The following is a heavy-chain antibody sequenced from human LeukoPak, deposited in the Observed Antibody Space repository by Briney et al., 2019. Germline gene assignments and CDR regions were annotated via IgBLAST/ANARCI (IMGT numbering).Heavy chain of an antibody. V-gene: IGHV4-39*01. Sequence: SETLSLTCSVSGDSITGYYWGWIRQPPGKGLEWIGSIYYGGSTYYNPSLKSRVTISVDTSKNQFSLRLSSVTAADTAVYYCARRGYYGSGSFYYYYYYMDVWGKGTTVTISS. CDR1: GDSITGYY. J-gene: IGHJ6*03. CDR2: IYYGGST. CDR3: ARRGYYGSGSFYYYYYYMDV. D-gene: IGHD3-10*01.